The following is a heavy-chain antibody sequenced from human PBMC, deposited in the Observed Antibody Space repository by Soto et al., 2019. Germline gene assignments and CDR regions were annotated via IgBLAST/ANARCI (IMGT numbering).Heavy chain of an antibody. CDR2: IIPIFGTA. J-gene: IGHJ6*02. CDR3: ARAVRIAAAERAIYYYGMDV. V-gene: IGHV1-69*13. Sequence: SVKVSCKASGGTFSSYPISWVRHAPGQGLEWMGGIIPIFGTANYAQKFQGRVTITADESTSTAYMELSSLRSEDTAVYYCARAVRIAAAERAIYYYGMDVWGQGTTVTVS. D-gene: IGHD6-13*01. CDR1: GGTFSSYP.